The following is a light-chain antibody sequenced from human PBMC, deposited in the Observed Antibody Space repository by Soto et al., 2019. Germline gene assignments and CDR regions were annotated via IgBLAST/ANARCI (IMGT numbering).Light chain of an antibody. V-gene: IGKV2-30*01. CDR2: KVS. J-gene: IGKJ1*01. CDR3: MQGTHWLWT. CDR1: KSPLSVDGTPT. Sequence: VGLPHSQLSLPATLGQPPSIPGSPSKSPLSVDGTPTLNWFSQRQGQSPRRLIYKVSNRDSGVPDRFSGSGSGTDFTLKISRVEAEDVGVYYCMQGTHWLWTFGQGTKVEIK.